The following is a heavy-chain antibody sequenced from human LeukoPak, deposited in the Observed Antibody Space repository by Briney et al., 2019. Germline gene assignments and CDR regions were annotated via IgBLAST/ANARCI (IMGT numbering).Heavy chain of an antibody. D-gene: IGHD5-18*01. Sequence: SETLSLTCTISGGSISSYYWSWIRQPPGKGLEWIGYIYYSGSTNYNPSLKSRVTISVDTSKNQFSLKLSSVTAADTAVYYCASVDTAMAFDYWGQGTMVTVSS. CDR1: GGSISSYY. CDR3: ASVDTAMAFDY. V-gene: IGHV4-59*01. CDR2: IYYSGST. J-gene: IGHJ4*03.